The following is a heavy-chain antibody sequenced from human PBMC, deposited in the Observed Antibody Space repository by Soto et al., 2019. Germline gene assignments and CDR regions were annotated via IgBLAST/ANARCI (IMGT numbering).Heavy chain of an antibody. CDR3: ARDTLGGAYDFLH. V-gene: IGHV3-66*01. D-gene: IGHD3-3*01. Sequence: EVQLVESGGGLVQPGGSLRLSCAASGFTVSNLYMTWVRQAPGKGLKWVAVISSGGSTYYADSVKGRFTISRDNSKNTLYLEMNSLRAKDTAVYYCARDTLGGAYDFLHGGQGTLVTVSS. J-gene: IGHJ4*02. CDR2: ISSGGST. CDR1: GFTVSNLY.